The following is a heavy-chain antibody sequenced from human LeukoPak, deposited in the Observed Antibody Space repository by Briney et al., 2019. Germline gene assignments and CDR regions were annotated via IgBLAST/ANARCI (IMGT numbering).Heavy chain of an antibody. CDR1: GFTFSSYS. Sequence: GGSLTLSCAASGFTFSSYSMNWVRQAPGKGLEWVSSISSSSSYIYYADSVKGRFTISRDNAKNSLYLQMNSLRAEDTAVYYCARGGEVEDDILTGAIDYWGQGTLVTVSS. D-gene: IGHD3-9*01. V-gene: IGHV3-21*01. CDR3: ARGGEVEDDILTGAIDY. CDR2: ISSSSSYI. J-gene: IGHJ4*02.